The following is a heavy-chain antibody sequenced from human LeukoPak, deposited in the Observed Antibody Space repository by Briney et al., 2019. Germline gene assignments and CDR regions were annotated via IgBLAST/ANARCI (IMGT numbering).Heavy chain of an antibody. J-gene: IGHJ4*02. Sequence: PGRSLRLSCAASGFTFSSYGMHWVRQAPGKGLEWVSAISGTGGSTYYADSVKGRLTNSRDNSKNTLYLQMNSLRAEDTAVYYCAKDQRLGELQYTNPPFDYWGQGTLVTVSS. CDR1: GFTFSSYG. V-gene: IGHV3-23*01. CDR3: AKDQRLGELQYTNPPFDY. D-gene: IGHD3-16*01. CDR2: ISGTGGST.